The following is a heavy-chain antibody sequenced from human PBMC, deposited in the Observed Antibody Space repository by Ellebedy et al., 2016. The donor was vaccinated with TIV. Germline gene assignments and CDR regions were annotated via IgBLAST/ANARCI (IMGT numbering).Heavy chain of an antibody. Sequence: GGSLRLSCGTSGFSFRSYWMSWVRQAPGKGLEWVANINQGGSERHYVDSVKGRFTISRDNAKNSLYLQMNSLRGEDTAVYYCATDGSYGDYRSPTHAFEIWGQGTMVTVSS. CDR2: INQGGSER. D-gene: IGHD4-17*01. CDR3: ATDGSYGDYRSPTHAFEI. V-gene: IGHV3-7*01. J-gene: IGHJ3*02. CDR1: GFSFRSYW.